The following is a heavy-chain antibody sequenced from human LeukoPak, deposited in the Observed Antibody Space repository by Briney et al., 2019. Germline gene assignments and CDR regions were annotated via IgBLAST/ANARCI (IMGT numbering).Heavy chain of an antibody. V-gene: IGHV1-2*02. Sequence: ASVKVSCKASGYTFTGYYMHWVRLAPGQGLEWMGWINPNSGGTNYAQKFQGRVTMTRDTSISTAYMELSRLRSDDTAVYYCARDWFVANSVWFDPWGQGTLVTVSS. CDR3: ARDWFVANSVWFDP. CDR1: GYTFTGYY. D-gene: IGHD2-15*01. J-gene: IGHJ5*02. CDR2: INPNSGGT.